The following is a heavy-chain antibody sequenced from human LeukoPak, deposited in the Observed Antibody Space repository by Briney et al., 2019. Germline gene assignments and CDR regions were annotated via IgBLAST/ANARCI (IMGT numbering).Heavy chain of an antibody. CDR3: ARGKVRDPPHYYYYMDV. V-gene: IGHV1-69*05. CDR2: IIPIFGTA. Sequence: SVKVSCKASGGTFSSYAISWVRQAPGQGLEWMGRIIPIFGTANYAQKLQGRVTITTDESTSTVSMELSSLSPTDTAVYTSARGKVRDPPHYYYYMDVWGKGTTVTVSS. D-gene: IGHD3-10*01. J-gene: IGHJ6*03. CDR1: GGTFSSYA.